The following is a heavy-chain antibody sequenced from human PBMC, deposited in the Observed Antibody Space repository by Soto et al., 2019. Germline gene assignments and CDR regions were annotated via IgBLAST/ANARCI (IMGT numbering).Heavy chain of an antibody. CDR1: GGTFNSYD. CDR2: IIPIVETP. J-gene: IGHJ5*02. D-gene: IGHD3-22*01. Sequence: ASVKVSCKASGGTFNSYDINWVRQAPGQGLEWMGGIIPIVETPKYAQKFQGRVTITADESTNTVYMELISLRSEDTAMYYCARLSRPNYYDTSGFFKDNWFDPWGQGTLVTVSS. CDR3: ARLSRPNYYDTSGFFKDNWFDP. V-gene: IGHV1-69*13.